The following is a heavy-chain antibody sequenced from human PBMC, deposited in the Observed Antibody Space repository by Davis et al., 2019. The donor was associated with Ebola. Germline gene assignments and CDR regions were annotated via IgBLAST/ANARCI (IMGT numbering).Heavy chain of an antibody. J-gene: IGHJ6*02. CDR3: ARAPDYYYGMDV. CDR1: GDSVSSNSAA. CDR2: TYYRSKWYN. V-gene: IGHV6-1*01. Sequence: QTPSLTRAIPGDSVSSNSAAWNWIRHSPSRGLEWLGRTYYRSKWYNDYAVSVNSRITINPDTSKNQFSLQLNSVTPEDTAEYYCARAPDYYYGMDVWGQGTTVTVSS.